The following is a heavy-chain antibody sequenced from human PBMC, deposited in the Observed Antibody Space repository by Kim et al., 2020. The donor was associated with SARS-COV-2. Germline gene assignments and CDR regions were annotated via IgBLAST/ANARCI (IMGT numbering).Heavy chain of an antibody. Sequence: GGSLRLSCAASGFTFSSYSMNWVRQAPGKGLEWVSYISSSSTTIYYADSVKGRFTISRDNAKNSLYLQMNSLRAEDTAVYYCARESPLYYWGQGTLVTVSS. CDR2: ISSSSTTI. V-gene: IGHV3-48*04. CDR1: GFTFSSYS. CDR3: ARESPLYY. J-gene: IGHJ4*02.